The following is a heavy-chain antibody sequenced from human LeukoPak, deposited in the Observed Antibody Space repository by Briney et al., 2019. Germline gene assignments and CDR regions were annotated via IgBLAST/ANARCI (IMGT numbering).Heavy chain of an antibody. D-gene: IGHD2-2*01. CDR1: GGSFSDYS. CDR2: INHSGST. J-gene: IGHJ5*02. CDR3: ARVRYCSSTSCP. V-gene: IGHV4-34*01. Sequence: SETLSLTCAVYGGSFSDYSWSWIRQPPGKGLEWIGEINHSGSTNYNPSLKSRVTISVDTSKNQFSLKLSSVTAADTAVYYCARVRYCSSTSCPWGQGTLVTVSS.